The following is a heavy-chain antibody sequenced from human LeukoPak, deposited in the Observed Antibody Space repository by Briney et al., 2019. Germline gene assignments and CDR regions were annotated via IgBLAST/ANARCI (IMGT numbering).Heavy chain of an antibody. Sequence: GGSLRLSCAASGFTFSSYAMSWVRQAPGKGLEWVSAISGSGGSTYYADSVKGRLTISRDNYKNTLYLQMKSLRAEDTAVYYCAKDSRYSGSSWGQGTLVTVSS. CDR1: GFTFSSYA. V-gene: IGHV3-23*01. CDR2: ISGSGGST. D-gene: IGHD1-26*01. J-gene: IGHJ5*02. CDR3: AKDSRYSGSS.